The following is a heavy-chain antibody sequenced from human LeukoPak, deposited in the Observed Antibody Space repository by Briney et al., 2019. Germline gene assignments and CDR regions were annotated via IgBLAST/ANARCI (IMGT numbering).Heavy chain of an antibody. V-gene: IGHV3-53*01. CDR2: IYSGGST. CDR1: GCTVSSNY. D-gene: IGHD5-18*01. Sequence: GGSLRLSCAASGCTVSSNYMSWVRQAPGKGLEWVSVIYSGGSTYYADSVKGRFTISRDNSKNTLYLQMNSLRAEDTAVYYCAREGYQYYFDYWGQGTLVTVSS. J-gene: IGHJ4*02. CDR3: AREGYQYYFDY.